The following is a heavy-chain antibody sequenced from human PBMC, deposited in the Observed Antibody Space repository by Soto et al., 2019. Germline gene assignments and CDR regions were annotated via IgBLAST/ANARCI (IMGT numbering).Heavy chain of an antibody. CDR2: IYYIGST. V-gene: IGHV4-59*01. CDR1: GGSISNDY. Sequence: PSETLSLTCTVSGGSISNDYWSRIRQPPGKGLEWIGYIYYIGSTNYNPSLKSRVTISVDTSKNHFSLNLRSVTAADTAVYYCARCVRHGYCSSTSCYYDYYMDVWGKGTTVTVSS. J-gene: IGHJ6*03. D-gene: IGHD2-2*03. CDR3: ARCVRHGYCSSTSCYYDYYMDV.